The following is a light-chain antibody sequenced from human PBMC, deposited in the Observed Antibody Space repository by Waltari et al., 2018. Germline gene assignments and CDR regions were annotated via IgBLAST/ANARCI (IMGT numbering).Light chain of an antibody. V-gene: IGLV2-23*02. CDR3: CSYGGGSTVI. CDR2: DFT. Sequence: QSALTQPASVSGSPGQSITLPCAGTTRDVGGYHYVSWYQHHPGKAPKRMIDDFTQRPSGVSSRFSGSKSGNTASLTISGLQTDDEGDYYCCSYGGGSTVIFGGGTKLTVL. J-gene: IGLJ2*01. CDR1: TRDVGGYHY.